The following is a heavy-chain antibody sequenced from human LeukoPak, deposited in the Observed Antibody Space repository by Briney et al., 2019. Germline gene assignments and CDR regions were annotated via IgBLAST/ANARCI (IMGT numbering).Heavy chain of an antibody. CDR3: ARGIGIWPKS. V-gene: IGHV4-4*07. D-gene: IGHD1-14*01. CDR2: IYTSGST. Sequence: SETLSLTCTVSGGPNSRYYWIWIRQAAGKGLEWIGRIYTSGSTNYNPSLNSRVTMSVDTSKNQFSLKLSSVTAADTAVYYCARGIGIWPKSWGQGTPVTVSS. CDR1: GGPNSRYY. J-gene: IGHJ4*02.